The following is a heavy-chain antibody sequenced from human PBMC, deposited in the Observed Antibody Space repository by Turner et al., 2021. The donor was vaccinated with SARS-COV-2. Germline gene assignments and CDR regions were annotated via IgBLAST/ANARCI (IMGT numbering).Heavy chain of an antibody. CDR3: ARGRVGIVVA. Sequence: QVQLQESGPGLVKPSETLSLICTVSGGSINSAHWSWIRQPPGKVLEWIGYTYYNGITNYNPSLKSRVTISVATSKKQFSLKLSSVTAADTAVYYCARGRVGIVVAWGQGTPVTVSS. CDR1: GGSINSAH. D-gene: IGHD6-19*01. CDR2: TYYNGIT. V-gene: IGHV4-59*01. J-gene: IGHJ5*02.